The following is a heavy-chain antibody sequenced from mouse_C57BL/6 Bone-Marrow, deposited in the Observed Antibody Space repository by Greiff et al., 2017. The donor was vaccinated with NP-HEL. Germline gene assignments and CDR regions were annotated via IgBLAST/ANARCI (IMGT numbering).Heavy chain of an antibody. Sequence: QVQLQQSGAELARPGASVKMSCKASGYTFTSYTMHWVKQRPGQGLEWIGYINPSSGYTKYNQKFKDKATLTADKYSSTAYMQLSSLTSEDSAVYYCARGITTVVATGFDYWGQGTTLTVSS. CDR1: GYTFTSYT. CDR2: INPSSGYT. V-gene: IGHV1-4*01. J-gene: IGHJ2*01. CDR3: ARGITTVVATGFDY. D-gene: IGHD1-1*01.